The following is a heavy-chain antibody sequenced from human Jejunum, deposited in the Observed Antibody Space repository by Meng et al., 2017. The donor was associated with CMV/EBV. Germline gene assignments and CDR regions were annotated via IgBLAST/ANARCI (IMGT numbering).Heavy chain of an antibody. CDR2: INGDGSSI. Sequence: GFTFSTFWMLWVRQIPGKGLVWVSRINGDGSSISYADPVKGRFTISRDNAKNTLFLQMNSLRAEDTAIYYCARKGYDFAAAFDVWGQGAMVTVSS. CDR3: ARKGYDFAAAFDV. D-gene: IGHD5-12*01. CDR1: GFTFSTFW. J-gene: IGHJ3*01. V-gene: IGHV3-74*01.